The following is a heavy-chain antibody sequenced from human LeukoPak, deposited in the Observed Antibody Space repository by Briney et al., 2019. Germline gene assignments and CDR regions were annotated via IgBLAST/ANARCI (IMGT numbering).Heavy chain of an antibody. CDR1: GGSISSGDYY. V-gene: IGHV4-39*07. CDR3: ARVAPFQVLGSGTHRGMDV. Sequence: PSETLSLTCTVSGGSISSGDYYWSWIRQPPGKGLEWIGAISYSASTYYNPSLKSRVTISADTSKTQFSLKLSSVTAADTAVHYCARVAPFQVLGSGTHRGMDVWGQGTTVTVSS. J-gene: IGHJ6*02. CDR2: ISYSAST. D-gene: IGHD3-10*01.